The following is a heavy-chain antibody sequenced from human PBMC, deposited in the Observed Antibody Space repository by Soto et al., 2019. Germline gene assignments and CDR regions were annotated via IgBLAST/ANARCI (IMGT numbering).Heavy chain of an antibody. V-gene: IGHV3-21*01. Sequence: SGGSLRLPCAASGFTFSSYSMNWVRQAPGKGLEWVSSISSSSSYIYYADSVKGRFTISRDNAKNSLYLQMNSLRAEDTAVYYCARDRDDFWSGYWFDPWGQGTLVTVSS. CDR1: GFTFSSYS. J-gene: IGHJ5*02. D-gene: IGHD3-3*01. CDR2: ISSSSSYI. CDR3: ARDRDDFWSGYWFDP.